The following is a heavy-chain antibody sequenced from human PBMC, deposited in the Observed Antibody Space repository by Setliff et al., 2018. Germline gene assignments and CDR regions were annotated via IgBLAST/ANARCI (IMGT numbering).Heavy chain of an antibody. CDR1: GGSLSGAS. V-gene: IGHV4-61*08. Sequence: SSETLSLTCTVSGGSLSGASIVTWIRQPPGKGLEFIGYVFYSGATKYDPSLKSRVTMSVDTSKNQFSLKLRSVTAADTAIYYGAKGGTYRYFDYWGQGTLVTVSS. CDR2: VFYSGAT. CDR3: AKGGTYRYFDY. J-gene: IGHJ4*02.